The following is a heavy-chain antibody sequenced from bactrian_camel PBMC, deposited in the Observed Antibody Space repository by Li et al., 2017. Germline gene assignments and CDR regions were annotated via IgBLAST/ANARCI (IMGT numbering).Heavy chain of an antibody. CDR1: GYTYRSGC. Sequence: HVQLVESGGGLVQPGGSPRLSCAASGYTYRSGCMGWFRQAPGKAREAVAAIAPDGSTSYADSVKNRFTVSKVNGANTLYLRLSSLKPEDGAMYYCAARWGYLADPERLLEGWYTFWGQGTQVTVS. V-gene: IGHV3S53*01. D-gene: IGHD5*01. CDR3: AARWGYLADPERLLEGWYTF. CDR2: IAPDGST. J-gene: IGHJ4*01.